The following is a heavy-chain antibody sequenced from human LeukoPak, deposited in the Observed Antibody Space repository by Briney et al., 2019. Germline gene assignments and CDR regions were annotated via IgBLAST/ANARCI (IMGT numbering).Heavy chain of an antibody. J-gene: IGHJ1*01. CDR1: GFSFDDYA. Sequence: GGSLRLSCAASGFSFDDYAMHWVRQAPGKGLEWVSSISWNSDTIGYANSVKGRFTISRDNANNSLYLQINSLRADDTALYYCTKSGGLGSYYQPHFQHWGQGTLVTVSS. D-gene: IGHD3-10*01. CDR3: TKSGGLGSYYQPHFQH. V-gene: IGHV3-9*01. CDR2: ISWNSDTI.